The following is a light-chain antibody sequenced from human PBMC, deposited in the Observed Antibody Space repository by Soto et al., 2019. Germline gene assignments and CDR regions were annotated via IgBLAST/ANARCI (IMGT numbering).Light chain of an antibody. V-gene: IGKV1-9*01. CDR3: QQLNSDPLT. CDR2: AAS. J-gene: IGKJ5*01. Sequence: DIQLTQSPSFLSASVGDRVTITCRASQGISSYLAWYQQKPGKAPNLLIYAASTLQSGVPSRFSGSGLGTEFTLTISSRQPEDFATYYCQQLNSDPLTFGQGTRREMK. CDR1: QGISSY.